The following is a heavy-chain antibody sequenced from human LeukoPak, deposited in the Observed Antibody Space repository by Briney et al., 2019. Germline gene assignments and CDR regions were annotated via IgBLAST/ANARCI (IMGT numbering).Heavy chain of an antibody. CDR1: GFPFSNYG. CDR3: ARDRGGNEFDY. Sequence: GGSLRLSCAASGFPFSNYGMHWVRQAPGKGLEWMATISYDGNNNYYTYSVKGRFTVSRDNSKNTLYLQMNSLRGEDTGVYYCARDRGGNEFDYWGQGTLVTVSS. CDR2: ISYDGNNN. J-gene: IGHJ4*02. D-gene: IGHD4-23*01. V-gene: IGHV3-30*03.